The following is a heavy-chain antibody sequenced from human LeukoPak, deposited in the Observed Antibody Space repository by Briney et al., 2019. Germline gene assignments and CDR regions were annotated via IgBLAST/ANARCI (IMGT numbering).Heavy chain of an antibody. Sequence: GGSLRLSCAASGFTFSNAWMSWVRQAPGKGLERVGRIKSKTDGGTTDYAAPVKGRFTISRDDSKNTLYLQMNSLKTEDTAVYYCNGDGYNGRERPYWGQGTLVTVSS. CDR2: IKSKTDGGTT. J-gene: IGHJ4*02. CDR1: GFTFSNAW. D-gene: IGHD5-24*01. V-gene: IGHV3-15*01. CDR3: NGDGYNGRERPY.